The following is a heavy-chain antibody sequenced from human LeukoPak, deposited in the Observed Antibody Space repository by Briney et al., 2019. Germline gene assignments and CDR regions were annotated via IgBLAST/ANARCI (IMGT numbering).Heavy chain of an antibody. V-gene: IGHV4-59*01. CDR3: ARAESEDCSGGSCYTFDY. J-gene: IGHJ4*02. CDR2: IYYIGST. CDR1: GCSISSYY. Sequence: SETLSLTCTVSGCSISSYYWSWIRQPPGKGLEWIGYIYYIGSTNYNPSLTSRVTISVNTSKNQFSLNLSSVTAADTAVYYCARAESEDCSGGSCYTFDYWGQGTLVTVSS. D-gene: IGHD2-15*01.